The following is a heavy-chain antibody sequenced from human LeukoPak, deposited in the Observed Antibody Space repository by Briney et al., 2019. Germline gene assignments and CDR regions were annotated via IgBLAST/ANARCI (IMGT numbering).Heavy chain of an antibody. CDR2: INHSGST. CDR1: GGSFSGYY. CDR3: ARRYYDFWSGYPVKGGMDV. D-gene: IGHD3-3*01. J-gene: IGHJ6*02. V-gene: IGHV4-34*01. Sequence: SETLSLTCAVYGGSFSGYYWSWIRQPPGKGLEWIGEINHSGSTNYNPSLKSRVTISVDTSKNQFSLKLSSVTAADTAVYYCARRYYDFWSGYPVKGGMDVWGQGTTVTVSS.